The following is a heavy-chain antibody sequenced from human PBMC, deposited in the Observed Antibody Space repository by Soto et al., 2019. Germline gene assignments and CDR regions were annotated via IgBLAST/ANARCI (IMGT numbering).Heavy chain of an antibody. J-gene: IGHJ4*02. CDR3: AREVNYYDSSGLDY. CDR2: ISAYNGVT. CDR1: GYTFNTYG. V-gene: IGHV1-18*04. Sequence: QVPLVQSGAEVRKPGASVKVSCKASGYTFNTYGISWVRQAPGQGLEWMGWISAYNGVTEYAQSLQGRVTMTTDTSTSTAYMELRSLRSDDTAVYYCAREVNYYDSSGLDYWGQGTLVTVSS. D-gene: IGHD3-22*01.